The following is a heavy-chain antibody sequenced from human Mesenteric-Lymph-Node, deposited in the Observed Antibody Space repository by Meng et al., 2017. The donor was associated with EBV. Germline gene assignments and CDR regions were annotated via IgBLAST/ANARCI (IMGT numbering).Heavy chain of an antibody. CDR3: ARREATVTNWFDP. D-gene: IGHD4-17*01. Sequence: QVQREQSGAEVKNPGSSVKVSCKASGGHFSSYAISWVRQAPGQGLEWMGGIIPIFGTANYAQKFQGRVTITADESTSTAYMELSSLRSEDTAVYYCARREATVTNWFDPWGQGTLVTVSS. CDR1: GGHFSSYA. CDR2: IIPIFGTA. J-gene: IGHJ5*02. V-gene: IGHV1-69*01.